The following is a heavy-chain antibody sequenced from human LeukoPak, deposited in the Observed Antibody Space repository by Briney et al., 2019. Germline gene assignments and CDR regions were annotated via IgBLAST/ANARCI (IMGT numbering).Heavy chain of an antibody. J-gene: IGHJ6*04. V-gene: IGHV6-1*01. CDR3: ARGPVEQWLVSSGKVYYYYGMDV. CDR1: GDSVSSNSAA. CDR2: TYYRSKWYN. D-gene: IGHD6-19*01. Sequence: SQTLSLTCATSGDSVSSNSAAWNWIRQSPSRGLEWLGRTYYRSKWYNDYAVSVKSRITINPDTSKNQFSLQLNSVTPEDTAVYYCARGPVEQWLVSSGKVYYYYGMDVWGKGTTVTVSS.